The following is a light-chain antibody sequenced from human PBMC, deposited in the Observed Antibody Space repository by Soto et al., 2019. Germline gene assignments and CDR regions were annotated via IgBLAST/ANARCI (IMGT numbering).Light chain of an antibody. CDR1: QSVSSN. Sequence: EIVLTQSPATLSVSPGERATLSCRASQSVSSNLAWYQQIPGRAPRLLIYGASTRATGIPARFSASGSGTEFTLTITSLQSEDFAVYYCQQYNQWPHPFGGGTKVDIK. CDR3: QQYNQWPHP. J-gene: IGKJ4*01. V-gene: IGKV3-15*01. CDR2: GAS.